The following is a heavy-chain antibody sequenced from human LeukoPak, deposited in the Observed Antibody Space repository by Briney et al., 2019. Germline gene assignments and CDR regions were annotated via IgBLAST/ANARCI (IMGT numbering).Heavy chain of an antibody. CDR1: GFTFSSYA. D-gene: IGHD1-20*01. J-gene: IGHJ4*02. CDR3: AKVISRINWRYFDY. V-gene: IGHV3-30-3*01. Sequence: GGSLRLSCAASGFTFSSYAMHWVRQAPGKGLEWVAVISYDGSNKYYADSVKGRFTISRDNSKNTLYLQMTRLRAEDTALYYCAKVISRINWRYFDYWGQGILVTVSS. CDR2: ISYDGSNK.